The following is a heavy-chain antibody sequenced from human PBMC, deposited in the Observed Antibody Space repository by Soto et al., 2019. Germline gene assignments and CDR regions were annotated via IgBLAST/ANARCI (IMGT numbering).Heavy chain of an antibody. Sequence: AAVKVSCKPCGCRFTAYAIHWVRQAPGQRLEWMGWINTGNGNTKYSQKFQDRFTMTRDTSAGTAYMELSSLKSEDTAVYYCARGEFSSSTYRYHYYGMDVWGQGTTVTVSS. V-gene: IGHV1-3*04. CDR3: ARGEFSSSTYRYHYYGMDV. CDR2: INTGNGNT. J-gene: IGHJ6*02. D-gene: IGHD6-6*01. CDR1: GCRFTAYA.